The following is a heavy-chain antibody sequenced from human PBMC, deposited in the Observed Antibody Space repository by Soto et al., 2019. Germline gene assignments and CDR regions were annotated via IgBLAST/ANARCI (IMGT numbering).Heavy chain of an antibody. J-gene: IGHJ5*02. CDR1: GGSISFYY. CDR2: IYYSGSA. CDR3: ARGDNWFDP. V-gene: IGHV4-59*01. Sequence: SETLSLTCSVSGGSISFYYWSWIRQPPGKGLEWIGYIYYSGSANYNPSLKSRVTTSVDTSKNQFSLKLTSVTAADTAVYYCARGDNWFDPWGQGTLVTVSS.